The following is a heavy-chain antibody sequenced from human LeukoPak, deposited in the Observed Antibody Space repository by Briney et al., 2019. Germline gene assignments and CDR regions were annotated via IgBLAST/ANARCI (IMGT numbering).Heavy chain of an antibody. J-gene: IGHJ4*02. D-gene: IGHD1-1*01. V-gene: IGHV3-74*01. CDR1: GFTFSSYG. CDR3: ASEGTTGTTWGPDY. CDR2: IDSDGYST. Sequence: GGSLRLSCAASGFTFSSYGMSWVRQAPGKGLVWVSRIDSDGYSTAYADSVKGRFTISRDNAKNTLYLQMNSLRAEDTAVYYCASEGTTGTTWGPDYWGQGTLVTVSS.